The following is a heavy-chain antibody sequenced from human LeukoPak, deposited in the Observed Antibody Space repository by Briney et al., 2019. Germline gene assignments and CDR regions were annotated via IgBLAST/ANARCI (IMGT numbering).Heavy chain of an antibody. CDR1: GFTFSSYA. V-gene: IGHV3-30-3*01. J-gene: IGHJ4*02. CDR3: ARSHDSSGWYYFDY. CDR2: ISYDGSNK. Sequence: GGSLRLSCAASGFTFSSYAMHWVRQAPGKGLECVAVISYDGSNKYYADSVKGRFTISRDNSKNTLYLQMNSLRAEDTAVYYCARSHDSSGWYYFDYWGQGTLVTVSS. D-gene: IGHD6-19*01.